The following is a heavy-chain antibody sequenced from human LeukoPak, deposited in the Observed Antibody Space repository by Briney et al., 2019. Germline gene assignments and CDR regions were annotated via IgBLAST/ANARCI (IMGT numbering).Heavy chain of an antibody. Sequence: GGSLRLSGAASGFTFSDAWMAWVRQAPGKGLEWVANINQDGGTKQYVDSVRGRFTISRDNAKNSLYLQMNSLRAEDSGLYHCARDMKGNLDYWGQGTLVTVSS. D-gene: IGHD3-16*01. CDR1: GFTFSDAW. V-gene: IGHV3-7*01. J-gene: IGHJ4*02. CDR2: INQDGGTK. CDR3: ARDMKGNLDY.